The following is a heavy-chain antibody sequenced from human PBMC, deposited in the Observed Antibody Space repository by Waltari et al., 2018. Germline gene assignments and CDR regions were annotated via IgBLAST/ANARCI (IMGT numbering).Heavy chain of an antibody. CDR2: IPLGTNA. CDR3: ARHVSGPTRAAFDV. J-gene: IGHJ3*01. CDR1: GFTVNSNY. D-gene: IGHD6-19*01. V-gene: IGHV3-53*01. Sequence: EVQLVESGGGLIQPGGSLRLSCVGSGFTVNSNYMSWVRQVPGKGQEWVSNIPLGTNANYAESVRGRFTISRDNSKDTLYLQMNSLRVEDTAVYFCARHVSGPTRAAFDVWGQGTMVTVSP.